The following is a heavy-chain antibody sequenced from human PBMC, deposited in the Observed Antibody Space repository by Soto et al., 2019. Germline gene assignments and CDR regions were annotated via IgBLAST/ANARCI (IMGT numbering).Heavy chain of an antibody. CDR2: IYYSGST. J-gene: IGHJ3*02. Sequence: TLSLTCTVSGGSISSACYYWSWIRQHPGKGLEWVGYIYYSGSTFYNPSLKSRVTISVDTSKNQFSLKLSSVTAADTAVYYCARTPGDYDAFDIWGQGTMVTVSS. CDR1: GGSISSACYY. V-gene: IGHV4-31*03. CDR3: ARTPGDYDAFDI. D-gene: IGHD4-17*01.